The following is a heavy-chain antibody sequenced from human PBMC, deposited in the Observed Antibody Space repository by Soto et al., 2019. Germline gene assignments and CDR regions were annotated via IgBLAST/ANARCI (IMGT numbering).Heavy chain of an antibody. V-gene: IGHV4-30-2*01. Sequence: SETQSLTCAVSGGSVSSGTYSWNWIRQPPGKGLEWIGYIYHSGSFYYNPPLKSRVTISVDRSKNQFSLNLNSVTAADTAVYYCARASGYCSGGTCFPFDYWGRGTLVTVSS. D-gene: IGHD2-15*01. CDR2: IYHSGSF. J-gene: IGHJ4*02. CDR1: GGSVSSGTYS. CDR3: ARASGYCSGGTCFPFDY.